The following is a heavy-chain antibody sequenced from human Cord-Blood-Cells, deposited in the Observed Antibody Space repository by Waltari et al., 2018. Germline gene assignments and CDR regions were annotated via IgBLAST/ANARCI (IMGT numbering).Heavy chain of an antibody. CDR2: IDPEDGET. Sequence: QVQLVQSGAEVKKPGASVKVSCKVSGYTLTELSMHWVRQAPGKGLEWMGGIDPEDGETIYAQKFQGSVTMTEDTSTDTAYMELSSLRSEDTAAYYCATEDGLLTAAAGTFGYWGQGTLVTVSS. CDR1: GYTLTELS. D-gene: IGHD6-13*01. V-gene: IGHV1-24*01. J-gene: IGHJ4*02. CDR3: ATEDGLLTAAAGTFGY.